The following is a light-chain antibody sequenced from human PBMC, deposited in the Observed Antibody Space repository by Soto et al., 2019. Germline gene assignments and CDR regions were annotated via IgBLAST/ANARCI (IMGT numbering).Light chain of an antibody. CDR2: DAS. CDR3: QQYNTYSRT. Sequence: DIQMTQSPSTLSASAGDRVTITCRASQSVNSWLAWYQQKPGKAPKLLIYDASSLEGGVPSRFSGSGSGTEFTLTVSSLQPDDFATYYCQQYNTYSRTFGQGTQVEI. CDR1: QSVNSW. J-gene: IGKJ1*01. V-gene: IGKV1-5*01.